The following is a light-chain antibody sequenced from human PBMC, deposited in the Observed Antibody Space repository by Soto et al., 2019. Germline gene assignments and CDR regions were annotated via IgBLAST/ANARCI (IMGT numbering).Light chain of an antibody. CDR2: KAS. J-gene: IGKJ1*01. V-gene: IGKV1-5*03. Sequence: IQSTQTPYTVSGSVVDRVPITFRASQTISSWLAWYQQKPGKAPKLLIYKASTLKSGVPSRFSGSGSGTEFTLTISSLESDDFATYYCQQYHRYSTFGQGTKVDVK. CDR1: QTISSW. CDR3: QQYHRYST.